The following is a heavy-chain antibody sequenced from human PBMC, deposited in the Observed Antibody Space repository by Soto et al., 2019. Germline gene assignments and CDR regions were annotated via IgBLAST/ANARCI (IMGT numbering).Heavy chain of an antibody. CDR2: ITSDGKSK. CDR1: GFNFSNHW. D-gene: IGHD2-21*02. Sequence: GGSLRLSCAASGFNFSNHWMHWVRQRPAEGLVWVSRITSDGKSKAYAESVKGRFAISRDNAKNTLYLQMNGLTAEDTAVYYCARESGDWPLNSFDPWGQGTLVTVSS. J-gene: IGHJ5*02. V-gene: IGHV3-74*01. CDR3: ARESGDWPLNSFDP.